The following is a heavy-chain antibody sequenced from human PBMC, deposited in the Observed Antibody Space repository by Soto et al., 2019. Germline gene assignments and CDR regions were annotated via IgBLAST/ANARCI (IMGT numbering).Heavy chain of an antibody. V-gene: IGHV3-21*01. D-gene: IGHD6-13*01. J-gene: IGHJ4*02. CDR3: ARDRKLAAAGIDY. Sequence: GGSLRLSCAASGFTFSSYSMNWVRQAPGKGLEWVSSISSSSSYIYYADSVKGRFTISRDNAKNSLYLQMNSLRAEDTAVYYCARDRKLAAAGIDYWGQGTLVTVSS. CDR1: GFTFSSYS. CDR2: ISSSSSYI.